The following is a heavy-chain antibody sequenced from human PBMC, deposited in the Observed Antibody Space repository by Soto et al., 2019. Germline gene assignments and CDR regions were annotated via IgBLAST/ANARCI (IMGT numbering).Heavy chain of an antibody. CDR2: IYYSGST. Sequence: QLQLQESGPGLVKPSETLSLTCTVSGGSISSSSYYWGWIRQPPGKGLEWIGSIYYSGSTYYNPSLKSRVTISVDTSKNQFSLKLSSVTAADTAVYYCARRSRVGLSYYFDYWGQGTLVTVCS. V-gene: IGHV4-39*01. J-gene: IGHJ4*02. D-gene: IGHD3-10*01. CDR1: GGSISSSSYY. CDR3: ARRSRVGLSYYFDY.